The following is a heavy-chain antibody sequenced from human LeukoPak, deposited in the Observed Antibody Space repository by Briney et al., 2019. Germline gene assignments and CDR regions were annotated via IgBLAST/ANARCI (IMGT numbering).Heavy chain of an antibody. CDR3: AKGHNYELDY. CDR1: GFIFSSYS. D-gene: IGHD3-22*01. CDR2: ISSSTIYI. V-gene: IGHV3-21*01. J-gene: IGHJ4*02. Sequence: GGSLRLSCAASGFIFSSYSMNWVRQAPGKGLEWVSSISSSTIYIYYADSVRGRFTFSRDNSKNTLYLQMNSLRPEDTAVYFCAKGHNYELDYWGQGTQVTVSS.